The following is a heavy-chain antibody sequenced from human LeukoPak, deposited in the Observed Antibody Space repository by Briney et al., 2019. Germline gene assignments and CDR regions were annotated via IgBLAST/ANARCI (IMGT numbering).Heavy chain of an antibody. CDR1: GYTFTGYY. J-gene: IGHJ4*02. V-gene: IGHV1-2*02. CDR2: INPNSGGT. D-gene: IGHD6-13*01. CDR3: AKAAAGPNHFDY. Sequence: ASVQVSCKASGYTFTGYYMHWVRQAPGQGLEWMGWINPNSGGTNYAQKFQGRVTMTRDTSISTAYMELSRLRSDDTAVYYCAKAAAGPNHFDYWGQGTLVTVSS.